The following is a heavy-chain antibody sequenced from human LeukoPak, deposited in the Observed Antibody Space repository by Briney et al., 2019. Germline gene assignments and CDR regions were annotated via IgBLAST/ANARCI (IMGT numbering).Heavy chain of an antibody. CDR1: GGSISSYY. CDR2: IYTSGST. J-gene: IGHJ3*02. D-gene: IGHD3-22*01. CDR3: ARDLYYYDSSGYYLWGFDI. V-gene: IGHV4-4*07. Sequence: SSETLSLTCTVSGGSISSYYWSWIRQPAGKGLEWIGRIYTSGSTNYIPSLKSRLTISVDTSQNQFSLKLSSVTAADTAVYYCARDLYYYDSSGYYLWGFDIWGQGSMVTVSS.